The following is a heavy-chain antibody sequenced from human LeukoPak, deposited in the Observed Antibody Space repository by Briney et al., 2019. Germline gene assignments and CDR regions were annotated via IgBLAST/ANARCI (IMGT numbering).Heavy chain of an antibody. Sequence: GGSLRPSCETSGFTFSTYWMTWVRQAPGKGLEWVANIKPDGTKKSYADFVEGRFTISRDNAKNSLYLQMRSLRAEDTAVYYCANSPMILDGHYWGHGTLVTVSS. V-gene: IGHV3-7*01. J-gene: IGHJ4*01. CDR2: IKPDGTKK. D-gene: IGHD3-22*01. CDR1: GFTFSTYW. CDR3: ANSPMILDGHY.